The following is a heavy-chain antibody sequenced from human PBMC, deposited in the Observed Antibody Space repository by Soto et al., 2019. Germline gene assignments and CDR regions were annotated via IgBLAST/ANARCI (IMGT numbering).Heavy chain of an antibody. V-gene: IGHV3-11*01. D-gene: IGHD6-19*01. CDR1: GFTVSGND. J-gene: IGHJ4*02. CDR2: ISSSGRAI. Sequence: QLQLLESGGDLVKPGGSLRLSCAASGFTVSGNDLSWIRQAPGKGLEWVSSISSSGRAIYYADSVKGRFTISRDNAKDSLYLQMSSLRAEDAAIYYCASPHTSGWLYFDSWGQGTLVTVSS. CDR3: ASPHTSGWLYFDS.